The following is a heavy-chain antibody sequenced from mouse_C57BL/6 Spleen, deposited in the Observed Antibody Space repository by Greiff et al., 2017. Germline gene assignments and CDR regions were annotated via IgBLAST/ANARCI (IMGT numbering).Heavy chain of an antibody. J-gene: IGHJ3*01. Sequence: EVKVVESGGGLVQSGRSLRLSCATSGFTFSDFYMEWVRQAPGKGLEWIAASRNKANDYTTEYSASVKGRFIVSRDTSQSILYLQMNALRAEDTAIYYCARELYYGSKGFAYWGQGTLVTVSA. V-gene: IGHV7-1*01. CDR1: GFTFSDFY. CDR2: SRNKANDYTT. CDR3: ARELYYGSKGFAY. D-gene: IGHD1-1*01.